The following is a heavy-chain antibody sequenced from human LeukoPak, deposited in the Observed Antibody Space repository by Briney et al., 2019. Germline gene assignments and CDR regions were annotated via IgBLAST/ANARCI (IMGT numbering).Heavy chain of an antibody. CDR2: IIPILGIA. D-gene: IGHD1-26*01. J-gene: IGHJ4*02. V-gene: IGHV1-69*04. Sequence: ASVKVSCKASGGTFSSYAISWVRQAPGQGLEWMGRIIPILGIANYAQKFQGRVTITADKSTSTAYMELSSLRSEDTAVYYCARGNNSGSYYPNYWGQGTLVTVSS. CDR1: GGTFSSYA. CDR3: ARGNNSGSYYPNY.